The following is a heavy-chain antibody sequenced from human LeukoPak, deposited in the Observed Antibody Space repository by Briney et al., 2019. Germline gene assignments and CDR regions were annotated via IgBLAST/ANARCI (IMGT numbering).Heavy chain of an antibody. Sequence: SESLSLTCTVSGGSISGYFWSWIRQPAGKGLEWIGRIYTSGSTNYSPSLKSRVTVSIDTPKNQFSLKLGSVTAADTAVYYCASVKSGSHYDYWGQGTLVTVSS. CDR1: GGSISGYF. CDR2: IYTSGST. J-gene: IGHJ4*02. V-gene: IGHV4-4*07. CDR3: ASVKSGSHYDY. D-gene: IGHD1-26*01.